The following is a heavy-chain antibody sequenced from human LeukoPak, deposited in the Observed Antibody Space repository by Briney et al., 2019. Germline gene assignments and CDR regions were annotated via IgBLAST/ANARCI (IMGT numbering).Heavy chain of an antibody. CDR2: INQYGSEI. J-gene: IGHJ4*02. Sequence: QSGGSLRLSCAASGFTFSNYWMSWVRQAPGKGLEWVANINQYGSEIHYVDSVKGRFTISRDNAKKSLYLQMDSLRAEDTAVFYCARTTTGTTFGSFDYWGQGTLVTVSS. CDR3: ARTTTGTTFGSFDY. CDR1: GFTFSNYW. V-gene: IGHV3-7*01. D-gene: IGHD1-1*01.